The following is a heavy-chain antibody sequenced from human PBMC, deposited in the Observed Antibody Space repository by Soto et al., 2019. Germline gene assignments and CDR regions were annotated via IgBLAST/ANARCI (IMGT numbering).Heavy chain of an antibody. CDR2: INPNSGGT. V-gene: IGHV1-2*02. Sequence: GAALKVSCTASGYLFTPYYMHWVRQAPGQGLEWMGWINPNSGGTNYAQKFQGRVTMTRDTSISTAYMELSRLRSDDTAVYYCAREPLSGYSYGSAYYYYGMDVWGQGTTVTVSS. CDR3: AREPLSGYSYGSAYYYYGMDV. J-gene: IGHJ6*02. CDR1: GYLFTPYY. D-gene: IGHD5-18*01.